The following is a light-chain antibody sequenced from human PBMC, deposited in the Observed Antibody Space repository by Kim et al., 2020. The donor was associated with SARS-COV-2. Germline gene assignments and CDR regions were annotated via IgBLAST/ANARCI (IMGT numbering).Light chain of an antibody. J-gene: IGLJ3*02. CDR1: TGAVTSGYY. V-gene: IGLV7-43*01. CDR2: NTN. CDR3: VLYLGGGWV. Sequence: PGGTVTLTCSSSTGAVTSGYYPNWFQQKPGQPPRALIYNTNNKRPWTPARFSGSLLGGNAALTLSGVQPEDEAEYYCVLYLGGGWVFGGGTKLTVL.